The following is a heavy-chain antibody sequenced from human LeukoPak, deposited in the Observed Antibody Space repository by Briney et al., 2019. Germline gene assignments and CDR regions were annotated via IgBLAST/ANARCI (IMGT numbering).Heavy chain of an antibody. J-gene: IGHJ4*02. CDR1: GLNFDDSA. CDR3: AKESGKFDY. V-gene: IGHV3-43*02. CDR2: ISADGGST. Sequence: GGSLRLSCVASGLNFDDSAMHWVRQAHENGLEWVSLISADGGSTFSADSVKGRFSISRDNSKNSLYLQMNSLRSEDTAMYYCAKESGKFDYWGQGTLVAVSS.